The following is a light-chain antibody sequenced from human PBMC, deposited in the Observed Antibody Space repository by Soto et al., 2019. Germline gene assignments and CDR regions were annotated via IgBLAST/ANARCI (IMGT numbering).Light chain of an antibody. CDR1: SSNIGNNY. V-gene: IGLV1-51*01. CDR2: DNN. CDR3: GTWDSSLGGVV. J-gene: IGLJ2*01. Sequence: QSVLTQPPSVSAAPGQKVTISCSGSSSNIGNNYVSWYQQLPGTAPKLLIYDNNKRPSGIPDRFSGSKSGTSATLGITGLQAGDEADYYCGTWDSSLGGVVFGGGTKLPVL.